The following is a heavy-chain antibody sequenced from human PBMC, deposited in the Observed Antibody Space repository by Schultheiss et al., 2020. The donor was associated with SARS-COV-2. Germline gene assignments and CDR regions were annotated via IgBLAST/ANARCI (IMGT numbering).Heavy chain of an antibody. J-gene: IGHJ5*02. D-gene: IGHD2-2*02. CDR2: IYYSGST. CDR3: ARGILPAAIRNDWFDP. V-gene: IGHV4-39*07. Sequence: SETLSLTCTVSGGSISSSSYYWGWIRQPPGKGLEWIGYIYYSGSTYYNPSLKSRVTISVDTSKNQFSLKLSSVTAADTAVYYCARGILPAAIRNDWFDPWGQGTLVTVSS. CDR1: GGSISSSSYY.